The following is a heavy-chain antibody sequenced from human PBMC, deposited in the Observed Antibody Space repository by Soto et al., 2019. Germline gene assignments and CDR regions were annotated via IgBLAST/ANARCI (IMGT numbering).Heavy chain of an antibody. CDR2: IVVGSDNT. CDR1: GFTFTSSA. J-gene: IGHJ4*02. CDR3: ARAAYYYESSGYYPGDY. Sequence: SVKVSCKASGFTFTSSAVQWVRRARGQRLEWIGWIVVGSDNTNYAQKFQDRVTFTRDTSASTVYMEVSSLRSEDTAVYYCARAAYYYESSGYYPGDYWGQGTLVTVSS. D-gene: IGHD3-22*01. V-gene: IGHV1-58*01.